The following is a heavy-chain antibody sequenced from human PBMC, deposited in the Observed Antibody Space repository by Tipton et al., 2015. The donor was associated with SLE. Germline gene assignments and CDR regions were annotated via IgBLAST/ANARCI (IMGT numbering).Heavy chain of an antibody. D-gene: IGHD3-22*01. CDR2: INHSGST. J-gene: IGHJ6*03. CDR3: ARGLNYYDSSGYYPFYYMDV. Sequence: LRLSCAVYGGSFSVYHWTWIRQPPGKGLEWIGEINHSGSTNYNPSLKSRVTISVDTSKNQFSLKLSSVTAADTAVYYCARGLNYYDSSGYYPFYYMDVWGKGTTVTVSS. CDR1: GGSFSVYH. V-gene: IGHV4-34*01.